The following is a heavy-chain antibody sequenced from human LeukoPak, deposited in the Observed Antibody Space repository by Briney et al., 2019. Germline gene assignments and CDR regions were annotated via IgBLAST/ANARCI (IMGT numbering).Heavy chain of an antibody. J-gene: IGHJ4*02. V-gene: IGHV3-66*01. CDR2: IYSGGRT. CDR1: GLTVSSNF. Sequence: GGSLRLSCAVSGLTVSSNFISWVRQAPGKGLEWVSVIYSGGRTYYAGSVKGRFTISRDNSKNTVDLQMSSLRVDDSAIYYCVRGPPTPGFFHFFFWGQGTLATVSS. CDR3: VRGPPTPGFFHFFF. D-gene: IGHD2-15*01.